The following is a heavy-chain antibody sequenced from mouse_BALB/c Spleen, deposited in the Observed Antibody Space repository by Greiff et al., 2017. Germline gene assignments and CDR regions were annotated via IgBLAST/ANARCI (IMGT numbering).Heavy chain of an antibody. Sequence: DVQLVESGGGLVKPGGSLKLSCAASGFAFSSYDMSWVRQTPEKRLEWVAYISSGGGSTYYPDTVKGRFTISRDNAKNTLYLQMSSLKSEDTAMYYCARQRYYYGYWYFDVWGAGTTVTVSS. CDR2: ISSGGGST. V-gene: IGHV5-12-1*01. J-gene: IGHJ1*01. D-gene: IGHD1-1*01. CDR1: GFAFSSYD. CDR3: ARQRYYYGYWYFDV.